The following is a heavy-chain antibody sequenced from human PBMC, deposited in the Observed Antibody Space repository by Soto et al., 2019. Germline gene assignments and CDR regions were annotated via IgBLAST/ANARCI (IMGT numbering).Heavy chain of an antibody. Sequence: PSETLSLTCAVSGGSISSGGYSWSWIRQPPGKGLEWIGYIYHSGSTYYNPSLKSRVTISVDRSNNQFSLKLSSVTAAHTAVYDCAGAGSSGWLFDYWGQGTLVTVSS. J-gene: IGHJ4*02. CDR1: GGSISSGGYS. V-gene: IGHV4-30-2*01. CDR3: AGAGSSGWLFDY. CDR2: IYHSGST. D-gene: IGHD6-19*01.